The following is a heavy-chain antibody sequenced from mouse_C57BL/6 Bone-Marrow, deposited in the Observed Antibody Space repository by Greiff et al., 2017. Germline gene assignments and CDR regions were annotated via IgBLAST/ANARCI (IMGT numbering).Heavy chain of an antibody. J-gene: IGHJ2*01. V-gene: IGHV1-54*01. CDR3: AREGITTVGDY. Sequence: QVQLQQSGAELVRPGTSVKVSCKASGYAFTNYLIEWVKQRPGPGLEWIGEINPGSGGTNYNEKFKGKATLTADKSSSTAYMQLSSLTSEDSSVYFCAREGITTVGDYWGKGTTLTVSS. CDR2: INPGSGGT. CDR1: GYAFTNYL. D-gene: IGHD1-1*01.